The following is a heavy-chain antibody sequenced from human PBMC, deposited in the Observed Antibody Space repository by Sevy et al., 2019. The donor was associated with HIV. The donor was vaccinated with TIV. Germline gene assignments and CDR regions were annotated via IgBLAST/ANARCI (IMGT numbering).Heavy chain of an antibody. CDR3: ATTKDYYESSGSPVDY. J-gene: IGHJ4*02. D-gene: IGHD3-22*01. CDR1: GYTLNQLS. V-gene: IGHV1-24*01. Sequence: ASVKVSCKVSGYTLNQLSMHWVRQAAGKGLEWMGSFDPEDGETAYAQKFQGRVTMTEDTSIDTAYMELSSLRSEDTAVCYCATTKDYYESSGSPVDYWGQGTLVTVSS. CDR2: FDPEDGET.